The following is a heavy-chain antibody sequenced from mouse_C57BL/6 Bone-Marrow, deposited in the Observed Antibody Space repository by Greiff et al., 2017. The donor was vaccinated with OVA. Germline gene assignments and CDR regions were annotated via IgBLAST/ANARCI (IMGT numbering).Heavy chain of an antibody. CDR1: GYTFTSYG. V-gene: IGHV1-81*01. Sequence: QVQLQQSGAELARPGASVKLSCKASGYTFTSYGISWVKQRTGQGLEWIGEIYPRSGNTYYNEKFKGKATLTADKSSSTAYMELRSLTSEDSAVYYCARPLNWSWFAYWGQGTLVTVSA. D-gene: IGHD4-1*01. CDR2: IYPRSGNT. CDR3: ARPLNWSWFAY. J-gene: IGHJ3*01.